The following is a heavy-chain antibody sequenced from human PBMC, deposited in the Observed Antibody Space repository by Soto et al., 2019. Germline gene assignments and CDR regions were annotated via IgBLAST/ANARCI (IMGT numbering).Heavy chain of an antibody. CDR3: AFRQEYRGSWVSGWFDP. CDR2: LYWDDDK. CDR1: GFSLSTSGVG. D-gene: IGHD6-13*01. Sequence: QITLKESGPTVVKPTQTLTLTCTFSGFSLSTSGVGVGWIRQPPGKALEWLALLYWDDDKRYSPSLTTRLTNNKDNPRNQVVLTMTNMDPVDTATYYCAFRQEYRGSWVSGWFDPWGQGTLVTVSS. V-gene: IGHV2-5*02. J-gene: IGHJ5*02.